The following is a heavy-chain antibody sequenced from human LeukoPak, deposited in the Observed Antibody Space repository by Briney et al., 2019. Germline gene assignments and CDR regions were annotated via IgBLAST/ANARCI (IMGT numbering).Heavy chain of an antibody. J-gene: IGHJ4*02. D-gene: IGHD6-6*01. V-gene: IGHV3-30*03. Sequence: PGGSLRLSCAASGFTFSSYGMHWVRQAPGKGLEWVAVISYDGSNKYYADSVKGRFTISRDNSKNTLYLQMNSLRAEDTAVYYCARGIAARPPFDYWGQGTLVTVSS. CDR1: GFTFSSYG. CDR2: ISYDGSNK. CDR3: ARGIAARPPFDY.